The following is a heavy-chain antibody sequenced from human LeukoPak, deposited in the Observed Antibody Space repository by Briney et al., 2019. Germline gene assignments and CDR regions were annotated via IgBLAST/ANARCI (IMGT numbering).Heavy chain of an antibody. J-gene: IGHJ4*02. D-gene: IGHD2-15*01. V-gene: IGHV3-66*02. CDR2: IFSGGST. CDR1: AFNASSNY. CDR3: ASFLGGFSSFH. Sequence: GGSLRLSSAPSAFNASSNYMSWVGQAQGKGLEWVSVIFSGGSTYYVDSVKGRFTTSRDNSKNTLYLQMNSLRAEDTGVYYCASFLGGFSSFHWGQGTLVAVSS.